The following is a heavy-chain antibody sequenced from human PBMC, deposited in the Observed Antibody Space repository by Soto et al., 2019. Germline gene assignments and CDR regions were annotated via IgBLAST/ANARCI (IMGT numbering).Heavy chain of an antibody. CDR2: MWYDGTNK. D-gene: IGHD3-16*01. Sequence: PGGSLRLSCTASKFAFSSYGMHWVRQSPGKGLEWVAVMWYDGTNKYYGESVKGRFTISRDNSENTLYLQMNSLRVEDTAVYYCARDATFGTKGGSFDIWGHGTLVTVSS. V-gene: IGHV3-33*08. J-gene: IGHJ3*02. CDR1: KFAFSSYG. CDR3: ARDATFGTKGGSFDI.